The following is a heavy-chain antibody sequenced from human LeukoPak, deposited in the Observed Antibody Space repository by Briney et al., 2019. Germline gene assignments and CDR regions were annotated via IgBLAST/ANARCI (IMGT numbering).Heavy chain of an antibody. V-gene: IGHV4-39*01. CDR3: ARRAIAAPLAFDI. J-gene: IGHJ3*02. Sequence: SQTLSLTCTVSGGSISSSSYYWGWIRQPPGKGLEWIGSIYYSGSTYYNPSLKSRVTISVDTSKNQFSLKLSSVTAADTAVYYCARRAIAAPLAFDIWGQGTMVIVSS. CDR2: IYYSGST. CDR1: GGSISSSSYY. D-gene: IGHD6-13*01.